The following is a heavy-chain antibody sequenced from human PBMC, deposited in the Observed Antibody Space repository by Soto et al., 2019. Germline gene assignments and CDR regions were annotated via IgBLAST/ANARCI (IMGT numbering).Heavy chain of an antibody. D-gene: IGHD3-9*01. CDR1: GFPFSDYY. Sequence: QVQLVESGGDLVKPGGSLRLSCAASGFPFSDYYMSWIRQAPGKGLEWVSSISSSSSDTNYAQSGKGRFTISRDNAKNSLHLQMISLRAEDPAVYYCARRRPTGYYNYWGQGNLVTVSA. V-gene: IGHV3-11*05. J-gene: IGHJ4*02. CDR3: ARRRPTGYYNY. CDR2: ISSSSSDT.